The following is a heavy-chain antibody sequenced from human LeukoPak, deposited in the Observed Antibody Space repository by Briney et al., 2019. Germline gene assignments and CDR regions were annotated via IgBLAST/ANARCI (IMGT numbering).Heavy chain of an antibody. J-gene: IGHJ3*02. V-gene: IGHV3-21*01. CDR1: GFTFSIYS. D-gene: IGHD3-10*01. Sequence: RGSLRLSCAASGFTFSIYSMNWVRQAPGKGLEWVSFLNTSGSYIYYGDSVKGRVTISRDNAKNSLYLQMNGLRAEDTAVYYCARGRSITLLRGVAMSDGFDIWGQGAMVTVSS. CDR3: ARGRSITLLRGVAMSDGFDI. CDR2: LNTSGSYI.